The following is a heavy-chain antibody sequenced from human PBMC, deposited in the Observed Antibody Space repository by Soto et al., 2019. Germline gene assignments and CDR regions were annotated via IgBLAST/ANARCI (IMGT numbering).Heavy chain of an antibody. J-gene: IGHJ3*02. V-gene: IGHV3-23*01. CDR1: VFTFSSYA. CDR2: ISGSGGST. CDR3: TKRIVAYLPPDI. Sequence: GGSLRLSCAAPVFTFSSYAMSWVRHGPGKGLEWVSAISGSGGSTYYADSVKGRFTISRDNSKNTLYLQMNSLRAEDTAVYYCTKRIVAYLPPDIRHQGTTVT. D-gene: IGHD2-15*01.